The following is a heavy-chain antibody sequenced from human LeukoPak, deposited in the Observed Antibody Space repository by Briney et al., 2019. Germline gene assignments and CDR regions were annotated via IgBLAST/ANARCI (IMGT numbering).Heavy chain of an antibody. CDR2: IYYSGST. CDR1: GGSISSYY. Sequence: SETLSPTCTVSGGSISSYYWSWIRQPPGKGLEWIGYIYYSGSTNYNPSLKSRVTISVDTSNNQFSLKLSSVTAADTAVYYCATHYYYDSSGPGGYYFDYWGQGTLVTVSS. V-gene: IGHV4-59*01. D-gene: IGHD3-22*01. CDR3: ATHYYYDSSGPGGYYFDY. J-gene: IGHJ4*02.